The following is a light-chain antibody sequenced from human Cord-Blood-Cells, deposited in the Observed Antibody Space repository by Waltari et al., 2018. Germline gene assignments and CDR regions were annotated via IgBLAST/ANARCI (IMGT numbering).Light chain of an antibody. CDR2: GAS. J-gene: IGKJ1*01. Sequence: ELVMTPSPATLSVSPGERATLSCRASQSVSSNLAWYQQKPGQAPRLLIYGASTRATGIPARFSGSGSGTEFTLTISSLQSEDFAVYYCQQYNNWPPERTFGQGTKVEIK. V-gene: IGKV3-15*01. CDR3: QQYNNWPPERT. CDR1: QSVSSN.